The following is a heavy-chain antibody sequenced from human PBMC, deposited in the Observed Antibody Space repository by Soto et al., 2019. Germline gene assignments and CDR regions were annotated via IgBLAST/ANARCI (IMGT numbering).Heavy chain of an antibody. Sequence: QVQLVESGGGVVQPGRSLRLSCAASGFSFSSYGMHWVRQAPGKGLEWMAVISYDVTNKYHADSVKSRFTISRDNSKNTLYLQMNSLRAEDTAVYYCAKDLRITVAGTDYFEDWGQGTLVTVSS. V-gene: IGHV3-30*18. J-gene: IGHJ4*02. CDR1: GFSFSSYG. CDR2: ISYDVTNK. CDR3: AKDLRITVAGTDYFED. D-gene: IGHD6-19*01.